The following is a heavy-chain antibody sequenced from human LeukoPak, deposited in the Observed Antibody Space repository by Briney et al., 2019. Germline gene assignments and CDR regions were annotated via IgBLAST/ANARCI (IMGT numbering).Heavy chain of an antibody. D-gene: IGHD2-2*02. CDR2: IYHSGST. V-gene: IGHV4-38-2*02. CDR1: GYSISSGYY. J-gene: IGHJ5*02. Sequence: PSETLSLTCTVSGYSISSGYYWGWIRQPPGKGLEWIGSIYHSGSTYYNPSLKSRVTISVDTSKNQFSLKLSSVTAADTAVYYCARDGGWSVVVPAAITGWFDPWGQGTLVTVSS. CDR3: ARDGGWSVVVPAAITGWFDP.